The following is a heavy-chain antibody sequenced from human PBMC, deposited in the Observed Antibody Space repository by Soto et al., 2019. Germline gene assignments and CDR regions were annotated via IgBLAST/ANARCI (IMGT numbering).Heavy chain of an antibody. J-gene: IGHJ4*02. CDR2: INDSGDM. CDR1: GFTFSTYG. CDR3: AKRVAYSSSSAYFDY. V-gene: IGHV3-23*01. Sequence: GGALRLSCAASGFTFSTYGMTWFHQTPGKGLEWVSSINDSGDMYYGDSVKGRFTISRDNSKSTLYLQMTSLSAEDTAVYYCAKRVAYSSSSAYFDYWAQGTLVTVSS. D-gene: IGHD6-6*01.